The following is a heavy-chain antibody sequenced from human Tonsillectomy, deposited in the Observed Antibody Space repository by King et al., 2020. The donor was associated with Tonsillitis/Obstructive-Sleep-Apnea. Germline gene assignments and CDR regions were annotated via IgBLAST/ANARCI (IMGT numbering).Heavy chain of an antibody. CDR1: GGSISSSSYY. Sequence: QLQESGPGLVKPSETLSLTCTVSGGSISSSSYYWGWIRQPPGKGLEWIGSIYYSGSTNYNTSLKSRVTISVDTSKNQFSLKLSSVTAADTAVYYCARQQYYYYYMDVCGKGTTVTVSS. CDR3: ARQQYYYYYMDV. CDR2: IYYSGST. V-gene: IGHV4-39*01. J-gene: IGHJ6*03.